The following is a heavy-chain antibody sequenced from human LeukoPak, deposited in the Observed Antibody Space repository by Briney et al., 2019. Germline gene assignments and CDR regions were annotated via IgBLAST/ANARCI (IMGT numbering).Heavy chain of an antibody. Sequence: SGTLSLTCAVSGGSISSSNWWSWVRQPPGKGLEWIGEIYHSGSTNYNPSLKSRVTISVDKSKNQFSLKLSSVTAADTAVYYCARGAPYYDFWSGYYERWFDPWGQGTLVTVSS. V-gene: IGHV4-4*02. CDR1: GGSISSSNW. CDR2: IYHSGST. CDR3: ARGAPYYDFWSGYYERWFDP. J-gene: IGHJ5*02. D-gene: IGHD3-3*01.